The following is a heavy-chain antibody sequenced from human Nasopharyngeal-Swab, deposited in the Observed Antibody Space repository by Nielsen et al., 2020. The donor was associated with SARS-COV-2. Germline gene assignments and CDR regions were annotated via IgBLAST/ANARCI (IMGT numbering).Heavy chain of an antibody. D-gene: IGHD3-9*01. CDR3: ARDYDILTGYYYYYYGMDV. J-gene: IGHJ6*02. V-gene: IGHV7-4-1*02. Sequence: WVRRAPGQGLEWMGWINTNTGNPTYAQGFTGRFVFSLDTSVSTAYLQISSLKAEDTAVYYCARDYDILTGYYYYYYGMDVWGQGTTVTVSS. CDR2: INTNTGNP.